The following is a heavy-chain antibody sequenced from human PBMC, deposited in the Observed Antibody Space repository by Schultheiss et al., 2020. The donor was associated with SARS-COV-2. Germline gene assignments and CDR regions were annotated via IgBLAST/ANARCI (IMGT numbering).Heavy chain of an antibody. D-gene: IGHD2-2*01. J-gene: IGHJ6*02. Sequence: SETLSLTCTVSGGSISSGSYYWSWIRQPPGKGLEWIGYIYYSGSTNYNPSLKSRVTISVDTSKNQFSLKLSSVTAADTAVYYCARDRGADQLLLVYYYGMDVWGQGTTVTVSS. CDR3: ARDRGADQLLLVYYYGMDV. V-gene: IGHV4-61*01. CDR1: GGSISSGSYY. CDR2: IYYSGST.